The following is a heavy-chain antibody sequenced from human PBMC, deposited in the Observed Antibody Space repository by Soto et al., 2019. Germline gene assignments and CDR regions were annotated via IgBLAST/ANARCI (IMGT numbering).Heavy chain of an antibody. CDR3: VRVVAIPGYPDH. CDR2: IVPIVDTS. J-gene: IGHJ4*02. Sequence: QVQLVQSGAEVRQPASSVKVSCKTSGGTFSSYAISWVRQAPGQGLEWMGGIVPIVDTSTYAQKFQGRVTITADESKSTVYMELSSLRSDDTAVYYCVRVVAIPGYPDHWGQGTLVTVSS. V-gene: IGHV1-69*12. D-gene: IGHD5-12*01. CDR1: GGTFSSYA.